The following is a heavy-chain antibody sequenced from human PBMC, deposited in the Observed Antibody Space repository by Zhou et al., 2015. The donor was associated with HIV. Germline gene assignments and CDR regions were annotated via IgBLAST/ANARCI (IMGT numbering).Heavy chain of an antibody. D-gene: IGHD3-10*01. CDR1: GLTFTNAW. J-gene: IGHJ4*02. Sequence: EVQLVESGGGLVKPGGSLRLSCAASGLTFTNAWMSWVRQATGKGLEWVGRIKSKTDGETVDYAAPVKGRFTILRDDSKNTVYLQMNSLKTEDTAVYYCTTDPRVRGLFDYWGQGTLVTVSS. CDR3: TTDPRVRGLFDY. CDR2: IKSKTDGETV. V-gene: IGHV3-15*01.